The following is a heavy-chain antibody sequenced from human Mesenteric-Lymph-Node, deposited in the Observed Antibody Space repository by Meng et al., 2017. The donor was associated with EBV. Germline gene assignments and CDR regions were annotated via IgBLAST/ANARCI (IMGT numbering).Heavy chain of an antibody. CDR2: IRSDGSST. V-gene: IGHV3-74*01. Sequence: EVELVGSGGGLVQPGGSLRLSCAVSGFSISPYWMHWVRQAPGKGLVWVSRIRSDGSSTDYADSVKGRFTISRDNAKNTVYLQMSSLRVEDSAVYYCARDGLDPWGQGTLVTVSS. J-gene: IGHJ5*02. CDR3: ARDGLDP. CDR1: GFSISPYW.